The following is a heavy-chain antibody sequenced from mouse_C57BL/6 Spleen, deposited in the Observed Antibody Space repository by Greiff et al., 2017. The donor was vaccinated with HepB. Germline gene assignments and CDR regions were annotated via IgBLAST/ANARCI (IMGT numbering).Heavy chain of an antibody. V-gene: IGHV1-59*01. CDR2: IDPSDSYT. D-gene: IGHD1-1*01. CDR3: ARDGSSYVDY. J-gene: IGHJ2*01. Sequence: QVQLQQSGAELVRPGTSVKLSCKASGYTFTSYWMHWVKQRPGQGLEWIGVIDPSDSYTNYNQKFKGKATLTVDTSSSTAYMQLSSLTSEDSAVYYCARDGSSYVDYWGQGTTLTVSS. CDR1: GYTFTSYW.